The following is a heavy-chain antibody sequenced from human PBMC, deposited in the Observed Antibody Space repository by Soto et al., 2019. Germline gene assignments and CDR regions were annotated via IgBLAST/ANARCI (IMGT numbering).Heavy chain of an antibody. CDR2: IYWNDDK. V-gene: IGHV2-5*01. CDR1: GFSLSTSGVG. J-gene: IGHJ4*02. Sequence: QITLKESGPTLVKPTQTLTLTCTFSGFSLSTSGVGVGWIRQPPGKALEWLALIYWNDDKRYSPSLKSRLTITQDTSKNQVVLTMTNMDPVDTATHYCAHTRRFYYESSGSFDYWGQGTLVTVSS. CDR3: AHTRRFYYESSGSFDY. D-gene: IGHD3-22*01.